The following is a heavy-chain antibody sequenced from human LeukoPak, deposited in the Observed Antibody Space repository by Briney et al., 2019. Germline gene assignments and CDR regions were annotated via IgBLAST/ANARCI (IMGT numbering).Heavy chain of an antibody. D-gene: IGHD3-16*01. CDR3: ARAHMITSYYYYYYMDV. CDR1: GGSISSSNW. CDR2: IYHSGST. J-gene: IGHJ6*03. V-gene: IGHV4-4*02. Sequence: SETLSLTCAVSGGSISSSNWWSWVRQPPGKGLEWIGEIYHSGSTNYSPSLKSRVTISVDKSKNQFSLKLSSVTAADTAVYYCARAHMITSYYYYYYMDVWGKGTTVTVSS.